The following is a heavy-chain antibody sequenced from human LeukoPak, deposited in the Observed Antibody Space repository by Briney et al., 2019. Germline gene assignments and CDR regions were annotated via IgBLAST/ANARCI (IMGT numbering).Heavy chain of an antibody. D-gene: IGHD3-16*01. CDR3: ARDCEFCDLLFYMNV. CDR2: IDNSGST. J-gene: IGHJ6*03. V-gene: IGHV4-61*09. Sequence: SQTLSLTCTVSGGSISSTGYYWTWIRQPAGKGLEWLGHIDNSGSTNCNPSLKSRVTISVDTSKNQFSLNLTSVTAADTAVYYCARDCEFCDLLFYMNVWGKGTTVTVSS. CDR1: GGSISSTGYY.